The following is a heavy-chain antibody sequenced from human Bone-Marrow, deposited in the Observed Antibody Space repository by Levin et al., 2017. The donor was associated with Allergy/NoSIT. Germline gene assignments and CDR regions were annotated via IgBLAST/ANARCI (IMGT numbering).Heavy chain of an antibody. CDR2: IKSKTDGGTT. V-gene: IGHV3-15*01. CDR3: TTPDIVVVPGDGGAH. CDR1: GFTFSNAW. D-gene: IGHD2-2*01. Sequence: SCAASGFTFSNAWMSWVRQAPGKGLEWVGRIKSKTDGGTTDYAAPVKGRFTISRDDSKNTLYLQMNSLKTEDTAVYYCTTPDIVVVPGDGGAHWGQGTLVTVSS. J-gene: IGHJ4*02.